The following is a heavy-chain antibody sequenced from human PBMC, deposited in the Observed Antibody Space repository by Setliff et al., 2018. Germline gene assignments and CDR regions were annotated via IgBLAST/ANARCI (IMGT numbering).Heavy chain of an antibody. Sequence: SETLSLTCTVSGYSIRSDYYWGWIRQPPGKGLEWIGEINHSGSTNYNPSLKSRVTISVDASKNQFSLKLSSVTAADTAVYYCARGKIRITMIVVPTGGAFDIWGQGTMVTVSS. V-gene: IGHV4-38-2*02. CDR1: GYSIRSDYY. CDR2: INHSGST. CDR3: ARGKIRITMIVVPTGGAFDI. D-gene: IGHD3-22*01. J-gene: IGHJ3*02.